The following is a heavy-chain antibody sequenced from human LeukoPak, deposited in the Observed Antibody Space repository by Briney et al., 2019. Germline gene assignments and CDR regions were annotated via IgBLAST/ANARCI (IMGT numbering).Heavy chain of an antibody. Sequence: GGSLRLSCAASGFTFSSYWMSWVRQAPGKGLEWVANIKQDGSEKYYVDSVKGRFTISRDNAKNSLYLQMNSLRAEDTAVYYCARDGGYDFWSGYFSKGHDAFDIWGQGTMVTVSS. D-gene: IGHD3-3*01. CDR3: ARDGGYDFWSGYFSKGHDAFDI. CDR1: GFTFSSYW. V-gene: IGHV3-7*01. J-gene: IGHJ3*02. CDR2: IKQDGSEK.